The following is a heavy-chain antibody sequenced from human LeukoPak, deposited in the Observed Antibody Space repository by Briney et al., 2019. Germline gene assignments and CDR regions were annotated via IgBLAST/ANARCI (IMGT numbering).Heavy chain of an antibody. CDR2: ISGSGGST. J-gene: IGHJ6*03. Sequence: GGSLRLSCVASGFTFSGYTMNWVRQAPGKGLEWVSTISGSGGSTYYADSVKGRFTISRDNSKNTLYLQMNSLRAEDTAVYYCALDGSSSGASYYYYYMDVWGKGTTVTVSS. D-gene: IGHD3-22*01. CDR3: ALDGSSSGASYYYYYMDV. V-gene: IGHV3-23*01. CDR1: GFTFSGYT.